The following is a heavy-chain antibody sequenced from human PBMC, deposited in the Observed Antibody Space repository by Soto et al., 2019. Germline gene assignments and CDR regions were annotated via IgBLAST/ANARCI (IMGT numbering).Heavy chain of an antibody. V-gene: IGHV3-15*07. J-gene: IGHJ5*02. CDR2: IKSKSDGGTT. CDR1: GFTFTNAW. CDR3: AVKGGSSKGWFDP. Sequence: VQLVESGGGLVEPGGSLRLSCAASGFTFTNAWMNWVRQSPGKGLEWVGRIKSKSDGGTTDYAAPVKGRFSVSRDDSENTLYLQMNSLKIEDTAVYYCAVKGGSSKGWFDPWGQGTLVTVSS. D-gene: IGHD6-6*01.